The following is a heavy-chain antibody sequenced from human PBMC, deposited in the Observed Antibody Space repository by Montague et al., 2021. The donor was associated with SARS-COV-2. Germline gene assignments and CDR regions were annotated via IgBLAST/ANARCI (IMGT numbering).Heavy chain of an antibody. J-gene: IGHJ3*02. Sequence: TLSLTCTVSGGSISSSNYYWDWIRQPPGKGLEWIGSIYDSGSTYYNPSLKIRVTISVDTSKNHFSLKLSSVTAADTAVYYCARRGRKLLPVATTIGGFDIWGQGTMVTVSS. CDR2: IYDSGST. D-gene: IGHD5-12*01. V-gene: IGHV4-39*02. CDR1: GGSISSSNYY. CDR3: ARRGRKLLPVATTIGGFDI.